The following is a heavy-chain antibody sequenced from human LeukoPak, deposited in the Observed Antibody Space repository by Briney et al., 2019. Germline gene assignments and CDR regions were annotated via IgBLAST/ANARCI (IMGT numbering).Heavy chain of an antibody. V-gene: IGHV4-38-2*02. J-gene: IGHJ6*04. D-gene: IGHD3-10*01. CDR3: AREDTMVRGVIKSSYYYGMDV. CDR1: GYSISSGYY. Sequence: SETLSLTCVVSGYSISSGYYWGWIRQPPGKGLEWIGRIYHSGSTYYNPSLKSRDTISVDTSKNQFSLKMSSVNAADTAVYYCAREDTMVRGVIKSSYYYGMDVWGKGTTVTVSS. CDR2: IYHSGST.